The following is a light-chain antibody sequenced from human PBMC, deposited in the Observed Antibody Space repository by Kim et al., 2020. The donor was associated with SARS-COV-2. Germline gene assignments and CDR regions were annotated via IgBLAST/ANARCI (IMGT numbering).Light chain of an antibody. CDR3: QQYGSSPWT. J-gene: IGKJ1*01. Sequence: DIVLTQSPGTLSLSPGESATLSCRASQSVSLRYLAWYHLKPGQAPRLLIYGASSRATGIPDRFSGSGSGTDFTLTISRLEPEDVGLYYCQQYGSSPWTFGQGTKLEI. CDR1: QSVSLRY. V-gene: IGKV3-20*01. CDR2: GAS.